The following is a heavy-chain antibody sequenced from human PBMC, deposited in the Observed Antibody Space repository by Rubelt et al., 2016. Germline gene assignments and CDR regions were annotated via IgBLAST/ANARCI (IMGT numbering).Heavy chain of an antibody. J-gene: IGHJ4*02. CDR1: GFPFTSFW. CDR2: IKEDGSEK. V-gene: IGHV3-7*01. CDR3: ARDSPVPWFSY. Sequence: EVQLVESGGGLVQPGGSLRLSCAASGFPFTSFWMSWVRQAPGKGLEWVANIKEDGSEKSYVGSVKGRFTVSRDNTKNSLYLQMNSLRAEDTAVYYCARDSPVPWFSYWGQGTLVTVSS. D-gene: IGHD3-10*01.